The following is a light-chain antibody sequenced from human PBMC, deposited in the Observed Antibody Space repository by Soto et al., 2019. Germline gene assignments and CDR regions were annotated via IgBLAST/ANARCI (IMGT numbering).Light chain of an antibody. Sequence: EIVLTQSPGTLSLSPGETATLSCRASQAVSSSYLAWYQQKPGQAPRVLIYDASTRAAGIPDRFSGSGYGADFTLTISSLEPEDFAVYYCQQYGMGYMFGQGTKLEIK. CDR2: DAS. J-gene: IGKJ2*01. CDR1: QAVSSSY. CDR3: QQYGMGYM. V-gene: IGKV3-20*01.